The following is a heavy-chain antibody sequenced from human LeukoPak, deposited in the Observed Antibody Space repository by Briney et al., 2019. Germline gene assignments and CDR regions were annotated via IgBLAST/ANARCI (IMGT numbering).Heavy chain of an antibody. Sequence: PGGSLRLSCEASGFTFSSYSMNWVRQAPGKGLEWVSSISGSSSYIYYADSVKGRFTISRDNAKNSLYLQMNSLRAEDTAVYYCARDQYYYDSSGYYSAFDIWGQGTMVTVSS. CDR1: GFTFSSYS. CDR2: ISGSSSYI. V-gene: IGHV3-21*01. CDR3: ARDQYYYDSSGYYSAFDI. D-gene: IGHD3-22*01. J-gene: IGHJ3*02.